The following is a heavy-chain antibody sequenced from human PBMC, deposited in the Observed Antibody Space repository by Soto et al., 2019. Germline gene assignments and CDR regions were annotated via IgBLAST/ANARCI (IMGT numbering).Heavy chain of an antibody. CDR2: ISYDGSNK. V-gene: IGHV3-30-3*01. CDR1: GFTFSSYA. CDR3: ARVAAILLWFGELGY. D-gene: IGHD3-10*01. J-gene: IGHJ4*02. Sequence: GGSLRLSCAASGFTFSSYAMHWVRQAPGKGLEWVAVISYDGSNKYYADSVKGRFTISRDNSKNTLYLQMNSLRAEDTAVYYCARVAAILLWFGELGYWGQGTLVTVSS.